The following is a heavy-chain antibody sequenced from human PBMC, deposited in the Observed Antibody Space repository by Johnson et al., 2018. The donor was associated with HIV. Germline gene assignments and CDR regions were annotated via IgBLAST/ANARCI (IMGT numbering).Heavy chain of an antibody. V-gene: IGHV3-30*02. CDR2: IRYDGSNK. J-gene: IGHJ3*02. CDR3: AKCIWGSSLIDAFDI. CDR1: GLTFSSYG. Sequence: VQLVESGGGVVQPGGSLRLSCAASGLTFSSYGMHWVRQAPGKGLEWVAIIRYDGSNKYYADSVKGRFIISRDNSKNTLLLQMNSLRAEDTAVYYCAKCIWGSSLIDAFDIWGQGTMVTVSS. D-gene: IGHD6-13*01.